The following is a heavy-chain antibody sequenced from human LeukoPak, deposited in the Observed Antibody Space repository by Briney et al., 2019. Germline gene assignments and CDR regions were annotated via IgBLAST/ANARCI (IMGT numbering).Heavy chain of an antibody. CDR2: INHSGST. J-gene: IGHJ4*02. CDR3: ARGRYSGYDWVY. D-gene: IGHD5-12*01. Sequence: SETLSLTCAVYGGSFGGYYWSWIRQPPGKGLEWIGEINHSGSTNYNPSLKSRVTISVDTSKNQFSLKLSSVTAADTAVYYCARGRYSGYDWVYWGQGTLVTVSS. CDR1: GGSFGGYY. V-gene: IGHV4-34*01.